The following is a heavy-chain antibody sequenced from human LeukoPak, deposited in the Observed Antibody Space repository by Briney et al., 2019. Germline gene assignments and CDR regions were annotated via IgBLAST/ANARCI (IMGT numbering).Heavy chain of an antibody. Sequence: SETLSLTCPVSGGSISNYYWSWIRQPAGKGLEWIGRIYTSGSTNYNPSLKSRVTMSVDTSKNQFSLKLTSVTAADTAVYYCARLEMTTTAFDYWGQGTLVTVSS. V-gene: IGHV4-4*07. CDR3: ARLEMTTTAFDY. J-gene: IGHJ4*02. D-gene: IGHD5-24*01. CDR2: IYTSGST. CDR1: GGSISNYY.